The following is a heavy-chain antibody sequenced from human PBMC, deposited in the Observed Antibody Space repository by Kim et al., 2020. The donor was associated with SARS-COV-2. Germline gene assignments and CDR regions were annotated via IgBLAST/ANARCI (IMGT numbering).Heavy chain of an antibody. CDR1: GFTFNSHW. Sequence: GGSLRLSCTASGFTFNSHWMSWVRQAQGKGLEWVANTKYDGRTKNYVESMKGRFTTSRDNAKNALYLQMTSLRVKDTVVYYCARGGYSNFDFWGQGTLVT. CDR2: TKYDGRTK. V-gene: IGHV3-7*01. CDR3: ARGGYSNFDF. J-gene: IGHJ4*02. D-gene: IGHD2-21*01.